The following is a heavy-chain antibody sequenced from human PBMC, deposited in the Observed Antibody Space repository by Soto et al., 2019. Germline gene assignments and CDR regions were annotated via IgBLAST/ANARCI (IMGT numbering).Heavy chain of an antibody. CDR3: ARDNDSSGYSTPYYFDY. D-gene: IGHD3-22*01. CDR1: GFTFSSYW. J-gene: IGHJ4*02. CDR2: IKQDGSEK. Sequence: GSLRLSCAASGFTFSSYWMSWVRQAPGKGLEWVANIKQDGSEKYYVDSVKGRFTISRDNAKNSLYLQMNSLRAEDTAVYYCARDNDSSGYSTPYYFDYWGQGTLVTVSS. V-gene: IGHV3-7*03.